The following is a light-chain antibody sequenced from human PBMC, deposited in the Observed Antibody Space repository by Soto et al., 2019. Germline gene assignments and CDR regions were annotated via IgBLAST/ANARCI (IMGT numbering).Light chain of an antibody. Sequence: ATQITQAPSSPSASVGARITIPCRASWDIGSDLSWYQQKPGKAPTLLIYAASNLQSGVPLRFRGSRSGTEFTLTVSSLQPEDFATYYCLQDHDDSWTFGQGTKVDIK. V-gene: IGKV1-6*01. CDR2: AAS. CDR1: WDIGSD. CDR3: LQDHDDSWT. J-gene: IGKJ1*01.